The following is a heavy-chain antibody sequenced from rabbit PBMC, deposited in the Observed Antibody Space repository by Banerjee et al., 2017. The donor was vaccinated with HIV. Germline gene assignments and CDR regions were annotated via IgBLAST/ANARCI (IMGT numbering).Heavy chain of an antibody. CDR2: IYAGSSGST. D-gene: IGHD1-1*01. Sequence: QQLEESGGDLVKPGASLTLTCTASGFDLSSYYYMCWVRQAPGKGLEWIACIYAGSSGSTWYASWAKGRFTISKTSSTTVTLQMTSLTAADTATYFCTRDSGDWGDTRLDLWGQGTLVTVS. CDR3: TRDSGDWGDTRLDL. V-gene: IGHV1S40*01. J-gene: IGHJ3*01. CDR1: GFDLSSYYY.